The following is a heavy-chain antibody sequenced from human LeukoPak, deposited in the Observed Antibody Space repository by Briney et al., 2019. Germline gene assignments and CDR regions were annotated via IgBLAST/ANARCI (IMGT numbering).Heavy chain of an antibody. J-gene: IGHJ4*02. Sequence: ASVKVSCKTSGHTFTGYYIHWARHASGQGLEWVAWINPNSGGTKYSQQFQGRVTLTRDTSISTAYMELSRLTSDDTAVYYCARGHSDIWYSLGHWGQGTLVTVSA. D-gene: IGHD1-26*01. V-gene: IGHV1-2*02. CDR1: GHTFTGYY. CDR3: ARGHSDIWYSLGH. CDR2: INPNSGGT.